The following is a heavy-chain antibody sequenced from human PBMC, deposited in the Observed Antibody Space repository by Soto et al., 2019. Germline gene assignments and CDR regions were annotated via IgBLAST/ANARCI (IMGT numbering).Heavy chain of an antibody. Sequence: GGSLRLSCGASGFTCSSYVMHWVRQAPGKGLEWVALIWYDGSNKYYADSVKGRFSISRDNSKNTLDLQMNSLRAEDTAVYYCARDRRQLARKGYYYYYGLGVWGQGTTVTVSS. CDR3: ARDRRQLARKGYYYYYGLGV. CDR2: IWYDGSNK. CDR1: GFTCSSYV. V-gene: IGHV3-33*01. D-gene: IGHD6-6*01. J-gene: IGHJ6*02.